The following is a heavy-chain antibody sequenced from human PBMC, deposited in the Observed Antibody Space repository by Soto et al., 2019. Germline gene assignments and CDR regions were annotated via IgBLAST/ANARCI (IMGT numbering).Heavy chain of an antibody. J-gene: IGHJ6*02. CDR2: ISAYNGNT. CDR3: ARANYDVWSGPFRMDV. Sequence: ASVKVSCKASGYTFTSYGISWVRQAPGQGLEWMGWISAYNGNTNYAQKLQGRVTMTTDTSTSTAYMELRSLRSDDTAVYYCARANYDVWSGPFRMDVWGQGTTVTVSS. V-gene: IGHV1-18*04. CDR1: GYTFTSYG. D-gene: IGHD3-3*01.